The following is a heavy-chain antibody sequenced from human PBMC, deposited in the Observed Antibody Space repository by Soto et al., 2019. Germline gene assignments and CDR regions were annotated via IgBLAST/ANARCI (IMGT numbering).Heavy chain of an antibody. J-gene: IGHJ6*02. CDR1: GGTFSSYA. CDR3: ARPNPSYDILTGYYYGMDV. CDR2: IIPIFGTA. V-gene: IGHV1-69*13. Sequence: ASVKVSCKASGGTFSSYAISWVRQAPGQGLEWMGGIIPIFGTANYAQKFQGRVTITADESTSTAYMELSSLRSEDTAVYYCARPNPSYDILTGYYYGMDVWGQGTTVTVSS. D-gene: IGHD3-9*01.